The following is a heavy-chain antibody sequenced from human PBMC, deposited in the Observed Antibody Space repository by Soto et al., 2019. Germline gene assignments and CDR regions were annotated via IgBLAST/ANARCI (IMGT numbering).Heavy chain of an antibody. V-gene: IGHV1-69*08. CDR3: ARETPNGDAYGDYPNDAFDI. CDR1: GGTFSSYT. CDR2: IIPILGIA. J-gene: IGHJ3*02. D-gene: IGHD4-17*01. Sequence: QVQLVQSGAEVKKPGSSVKVSCKASGGTFSSYTISWVRQAPGQGLEWMGRIIPILGIANYAQKFQGRVTITADKSTSTAYMELSSLRSEDTAVYYCARETPNGDAYGDYPNDAFDIWGQGTMVTVSS.